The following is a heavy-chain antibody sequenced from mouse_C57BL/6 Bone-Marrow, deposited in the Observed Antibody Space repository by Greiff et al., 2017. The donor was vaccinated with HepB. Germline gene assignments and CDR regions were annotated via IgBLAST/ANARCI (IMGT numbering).Heavy chain of an antibody. CDR2: IYPGGGYT. CDR1: GYTFTNYW. V-gene: IGHV1-63*01. Sequence: VHLQESGAELVRPGTSVKMSCKASGYTFTNYWIGWAKQRPGHGLEWIGDIYPGGGYTNYNEKFKGKATLTADKSSSTAYMQFSSLTSEDSAIYYCARDGYYAMDYWGQGTSVTVSS. J-gene: IGHJ4*01. CDR3: ARDGYYAMDY.